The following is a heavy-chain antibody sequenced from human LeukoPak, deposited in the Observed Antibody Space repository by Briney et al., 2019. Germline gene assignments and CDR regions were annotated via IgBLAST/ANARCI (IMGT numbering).Heavy chain of an antibody. D-gene: IGHD3-22*01. CDR2: IYSGGST. V-gene: IGHV3-66*01. Sequence: GGSLRLSCAASGFTVSSNYMSWVRQAPGKGLEWVSVIYSGGSTYYADSVKGRFTISRDNSKNTLYLQMNSLRAEDTAVYYCAGDAYYYDSSGYYDTHWGQGTLVIVSS. J-gene: IGHJ4*02. CDR3: AGDAYYYDSSGYYDTH. CDR1: GFTVSSNY.